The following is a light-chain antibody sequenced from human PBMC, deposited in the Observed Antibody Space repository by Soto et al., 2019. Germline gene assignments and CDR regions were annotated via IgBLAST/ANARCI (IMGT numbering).Light chain of an antibody. V-gene: IGKV1-5*01. CDR3: LCYITYPWT. J-gene: IGKJ1*01. CDR2: DAS. CDR1: QSCRNS. Sequence: IQLAHSPSTLSASFGDIVAITCRASQSCRNSLAWYQQKAGKAPTLLIYDASTLQSGVPSRFSGSGSGTEFSLTISSLQPEDFATYYCLCYITYPWTFGQGTKVDIK.